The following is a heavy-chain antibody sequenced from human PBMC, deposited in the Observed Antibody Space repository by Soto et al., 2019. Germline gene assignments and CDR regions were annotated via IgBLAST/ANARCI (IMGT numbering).Heavy chain of an antibody. J-gene: IGHJ5*02. CDR3: AREYCGTDCCSIPWFDP. V-gene: IGHV3-33*01. CDR1: GFTVSTYG. Sequence: QVQLVESWGGVVQPGRSLRLSCAASGFTVSTYGMHWVRQAPGKGLKWVALIWYDGSIKNYADSVKGRFTISRDNSKNTLYLQMNSLRAEDSAAYYCAREYCGTDCCSIPWFDPWGQGTLVTVSS. D-gene: IGHD2-21*02. CDR2: IWYDGSIK.